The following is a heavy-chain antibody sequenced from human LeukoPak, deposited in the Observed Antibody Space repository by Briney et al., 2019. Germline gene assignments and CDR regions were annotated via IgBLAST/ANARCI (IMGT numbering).Heavy chain of an antibody. CDR3: AKDSSILTGSAYYFDY. Sequence: GGSLRLSCAASGFIFSSYEMSWVRQAPGKGLEWVSYISRSSSNIYYADSVKGRFTISRDNAKNSLYLQMNSLRAEDTAVYYCAKDSSILTGSAYYFDYWGQGTLVTVSS. CDR1: GFIFSSYE. CDR2: ISRSSSNI. D-gene: IGHD3-9*01. J-gene: IGHJ4*02. V-gene: IGHV3-48*03.